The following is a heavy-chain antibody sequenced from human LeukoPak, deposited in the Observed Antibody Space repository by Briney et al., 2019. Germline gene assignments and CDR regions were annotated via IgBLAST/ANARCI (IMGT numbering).Heavy chain of an antibody. Sequence: GGSLRLSCAASGFTFSSHAMSWVRQAPGKGLEWVSAISGSGGSTYYADSVKGRFTISRDNSKSTLYLQMNSLRAEDTAVYYCAKDSSAGNSYTTPFDYWGQGTLVTVSS. V-gene: IGHV3-23*01. CDR3: AKDSSAGNSYTTPFDY. D-gene: IGHD5-18*01. J-gene: IGHJ4*02. CDR1: GFTFSSHA. CDR2: ISGSGGST.